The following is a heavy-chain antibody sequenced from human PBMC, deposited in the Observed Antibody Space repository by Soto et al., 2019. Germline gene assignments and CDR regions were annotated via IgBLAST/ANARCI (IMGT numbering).Heavy chain of an antibody. CDR2: ISYDGSNK. D-gene: IGHD5-12*01. CDR3: ARGLYSGWHYFDY. Sequence: PGGSLRLSCAASGFNFSSYGMHWVRQAPGKGLEWVAVISYDGSNKYYADSVKGRFTISRDNSKNTLYLQMNSLRAEDTAVYYCARGLYSGWHYFDYWGQGTLVTVSS. CDR1: GFNFSSYG. J-gene: IGHJ4*02. V-gene: IGHV3-30*03.